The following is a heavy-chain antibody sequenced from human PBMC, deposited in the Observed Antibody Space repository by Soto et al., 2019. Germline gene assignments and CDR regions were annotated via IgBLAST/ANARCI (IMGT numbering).Heavy chain of an antibody. CDR3: AGDRATGLNVLDD. CDR2: ISSSTI. J-gene: IGHJ4*02. V-gene: IGHV3-48*02. CDR1: GFTFSSYS. D-gene: IGHD6-6*01. Sequence: EVQLVESGGGLVQPGGSLRLSCAASGFTFSSYSMNWVRQAPGKGLEWVSYISSSTIYYADSVKGRFTISRDNAKNSLYLQRSSLRDEDTAVYYCAGDRATGLNVLDDWGQGTLVTVSS.